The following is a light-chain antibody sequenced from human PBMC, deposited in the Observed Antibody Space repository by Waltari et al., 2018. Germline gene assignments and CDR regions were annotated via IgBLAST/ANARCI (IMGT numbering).Light chain of an antibody. CDR2: WAS. Sequence: DIVMTQSPDSLAVSLGEGANINCKSNKSVLYSSNNKNYLAWYQQKPGQPPKLLIYWASTRESGVPDRFSGSESGTDFTLTISSLQAEDVAVYYCQQYYTTPRTFGQGTKVEIK. V-gene: IGKV4-1*01. CDR3: QQYYTTPRT. J-gene: IGKJ1*01. CDR1: KSVLYSSNNKNY.